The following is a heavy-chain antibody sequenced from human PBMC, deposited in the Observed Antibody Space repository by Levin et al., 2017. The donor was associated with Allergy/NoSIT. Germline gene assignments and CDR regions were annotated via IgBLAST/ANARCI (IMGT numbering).Heavy chain of an antibody. D-gene: IGHD3-9*01. V-gene: IGHV5-51*01. Sequence: TGGSLRLSCKGSGYSFTSYWIGWVRQMPGKGLEWMGIIYPGDSDTRYSPSFQGQVTISADKSISTAYLQWSSLKASDTAMYYCARRDILTGYLDYWGQGTLVTVSS. CDR1: GYSFTSYW. J-gene: IGHJ4*02. CDR3: ARRDILTGYLDY. CDR2: IYPGDSDT.